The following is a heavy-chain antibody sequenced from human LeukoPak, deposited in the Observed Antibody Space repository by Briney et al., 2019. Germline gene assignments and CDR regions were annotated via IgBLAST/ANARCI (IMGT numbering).Heavy chain of an antibody. D-gene: IGHD2-2*02. CDR1: GFTFRNYG. V-gene: IGHV3-23*01. Sequence: GGTLRLSCAASGFTFRNYGMSWVRQAPGKGLEWVSAISGDAADIFYADSAKGRFTISRDNSKNTLYLQMNSLRAEDTAVYYCAKDWMSHCSSTICYSAFDIWGQGTMVTVSS. CDR2: ISGDAADI. CDR3: AKDWMSHCSSTICYSAFDI. J-gene: IGHJ3*02.